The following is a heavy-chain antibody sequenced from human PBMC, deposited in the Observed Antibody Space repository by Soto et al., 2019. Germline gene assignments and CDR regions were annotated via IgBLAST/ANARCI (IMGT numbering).Heavy chain of an antibody. V-gene: IGHV4-34*01. CDR3: ARASADYDILTGYYGARYYYYYYGMDV. J-gene: IGHJ6*02. D-gene: IGHD3-9*01. Sequence: PSETLSLTCAVYGGSFSGYYWSWIRQPPGKGLEWIGEINHSGSTNYNPSLKSRVTISVDTSKNQFSLKLSSVTAADTAVYYCARASADYDILTGYYGARYYYYYYGMDVWGRGTTVTVSS. CDR2: INHSGST. CDR1: GGSFSGYY.